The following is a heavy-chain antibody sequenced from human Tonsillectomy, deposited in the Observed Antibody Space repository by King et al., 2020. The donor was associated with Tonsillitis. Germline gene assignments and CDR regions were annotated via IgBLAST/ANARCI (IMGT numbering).Heavy chain of an antibody. Sequence: VQLVESGGGVVQPGRSLRLSCAASGFTFSSYAMHWVRQAPGKGLEWVAVISYAGSNKYYADSVKGRFTISRDNSKNTLYLQMNSLRAEDTAVYYCARETSGISDYWGQGTLVTVSS. CDR3: ARETSGISDY. D-gene: IGHD3-10*01. J-gene: IGHJ4*02. CDR2: ISYAGSNK. V-gene: IGHV3-30-3*01. CDR1: GFTFSSYA.